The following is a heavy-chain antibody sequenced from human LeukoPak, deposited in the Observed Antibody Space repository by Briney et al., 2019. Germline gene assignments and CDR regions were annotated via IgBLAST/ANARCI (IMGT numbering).Heavy chain of an antibody. CDR1: GFTFSSYW. D-gene: IGHD3-10*01. Sequence: GGSLRLSCAVSGFTFSSYWMHWVRQAPGKGLVWVSRINSDGSSTSYADSVKGRFTISRDNAKNTLYLQMNSLRAEDTAVYYCARDPGLRITMGFDPWGQGTLVTVSS. J-gene: IGHJ5*02. CDR2: INSDGSST. V-gene: IGHV3-74*01. CDR3: ARDPGLRITMGFDP.